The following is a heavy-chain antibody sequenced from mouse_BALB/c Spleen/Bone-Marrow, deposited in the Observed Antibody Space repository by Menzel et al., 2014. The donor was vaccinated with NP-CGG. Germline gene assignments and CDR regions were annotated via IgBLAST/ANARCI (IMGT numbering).Heavy chain of an antibody. CDR2: INPSNGRT. V-gene: IGHV1S81*02. CDR1: GYTFTSYW. J-gene: IGHJ4*01. Sequence: VQLQQSGAELVKPGASVKLSCKASGYTFTSYWMHWVKQRPGQGLEWIGEINPSNGRTNYNAKFKSKATLTVDKSSSTAYMQLSSLTSEDSAIYYCAREGNYYGSIAMDYWGQGTSVTVSS. CDR3: AREGNYYGSIAMDY. D-gene: IGHD1-1*01.